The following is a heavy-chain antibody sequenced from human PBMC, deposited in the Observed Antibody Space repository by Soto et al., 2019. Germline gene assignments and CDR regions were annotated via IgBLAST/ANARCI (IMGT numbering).Heavy chain of an antibody. V-gene: IGHV3-21*01. Sequence: EVQLVESGGGLVKPGGSLRLSCAASGFTFSSYTMNGVRQAPGKGLEWVSFISSSGTYTYYADSLKGRFTISRDTAKDSLYLQMNSLRAEDTAVYYCARKKGDTFDIWGQGTMVTVSS. J-gene: IGHJ3*02. CDR1: GFTFSSYT. CDR2: ISSSGTYT. CDR3: ARKKGDTFDI.